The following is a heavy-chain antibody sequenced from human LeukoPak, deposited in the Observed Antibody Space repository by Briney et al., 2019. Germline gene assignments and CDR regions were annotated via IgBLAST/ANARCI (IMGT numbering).Heavy chain of an antibody. J-gene: IGHJ2*01. Sequence: PSETLSLTCTVSGGSISSSSYYWGWIRQPPGKRLEWIGSIYYRGSTYYNPSLQSRVTISVDTSKNQFSLRLSSVTAADTAVYYCARSVVTLYWYFDLWGRGTLVTVSS. D-gene: IGHD4-23*01. CDR3: ARSVVTLYWYFDL. CDR1: GGSISSSSYY. V-gene: IGHV4-39*01. CDR2: IYYRGST.